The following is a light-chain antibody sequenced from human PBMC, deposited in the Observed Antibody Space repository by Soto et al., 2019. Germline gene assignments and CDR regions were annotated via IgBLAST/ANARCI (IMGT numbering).Light chain of an antibody. J-gene: IGKJ1*01. V-gene: IGKV3-15*01. Sequence: TQSPATLSVSPGERAILSCMASQTVATNLAWYQQKPGQAPRLLIYGASTRATEIPDRFSGSGSGTEFTLTISSLQSEDFAIYYCQQYNTWTTFGQGTKVDI. CDR1: QTVATN. CDR3: QQYNTWTT. CDR2: GAS.